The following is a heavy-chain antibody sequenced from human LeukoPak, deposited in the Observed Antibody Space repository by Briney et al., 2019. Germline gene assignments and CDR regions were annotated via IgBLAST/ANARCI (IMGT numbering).Heavy chain of an antibody. CDR3: ARGTTAAAGIFDC. CDR1: GVSISSYY. J-gene: IGHJ4*02. D-gene: IGHD6-13*01. V-gene: IGHV4-4*07. CDR2: IYSSGST. Sequence: SETLSLTYSVSGVSISSYYWSWVRQPAGKGLEWIGRIYSSGSTNYNPSLNSRVTMSVDTSNNQFSLRLTSVTAADTAVYYCARGTTAAAGIFDCWGQGTLVTVSS.